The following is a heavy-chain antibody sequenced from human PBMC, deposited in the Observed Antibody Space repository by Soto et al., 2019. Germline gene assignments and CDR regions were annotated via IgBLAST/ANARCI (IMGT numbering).Heavy chain of an antibody. V-gene: IGHV3-74*03. CDR2: INSDGSST. CDR3: VREEEQQLKS. CDR1: GFSFSNYW. J-gene: IGHJ4*02. D-gene: IGHD6-13*01. Sequence: EVQLVESGGGLVRPGGSLRLSCAASGFSFSNYWMHWVRQGPGKGLVWVSHINSDGSSTKYADSVKGRFTISRDNAKNTLYLQMNSLIAEDTAVFYCVREEEQQLKSWGQGTLVTVSS.